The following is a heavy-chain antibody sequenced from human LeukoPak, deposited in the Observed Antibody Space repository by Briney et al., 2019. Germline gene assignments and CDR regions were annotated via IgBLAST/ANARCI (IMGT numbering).Heavy chain of an antibody. CDR2: ISSTGNDK. V-gene: IGHV3-11*01. D-gene: IGHD6-19*01. J-gene: IGHJ4*02. CDR3: AREAVGGRYFDY. Sequence: GGSLRLSCAASGFIFGDYYVSWIRQAPGKGLEWISYISSTGNDKKYADSVKGRFTISKDHAKKSVHLEMNSLRDEDAAIYYCAREAVGGRYFDYWGQGTLVTVSS. CDR1: GFIFGDYY.